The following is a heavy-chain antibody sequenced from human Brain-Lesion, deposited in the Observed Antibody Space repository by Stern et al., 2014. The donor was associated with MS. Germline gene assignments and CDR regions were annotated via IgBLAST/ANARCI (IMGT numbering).Heavy chain of an antibody. CDR2: INRDGSDT. D-gene: IGHD3-16*01. V-gene: IGHV3-74*02. CDR3: ARGVGDY. CDR1: GFNFSSYW. J-gene: IGHJ4*01. Sequence: EVHLVESGGGLVQPGGSLRLSCAASGFNFSSYWMHWVRQFPEKGLFWVSQINRDGSDTSYADSVKGRFSISRDNIRNMLYLRMTSLRAEDTAVYYCARGVGDYWGQEPGSPSPQ.